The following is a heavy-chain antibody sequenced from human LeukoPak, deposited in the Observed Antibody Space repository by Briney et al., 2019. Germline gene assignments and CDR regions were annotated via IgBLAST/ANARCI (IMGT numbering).Heavy chain of an antibody. CDR1: GGSISSSSYY. V-gene: IGHV4-39*01. CDR3: ARWDDSAWAFGN. J-gene: IGHJ4*02. Sequence: SETLSLTCTVSGGSISSSSYYWGWIRQPPGKGLEWIGSIYYSGSTYYNPSLKSRVTISVDTSKNQFSLKLSSVTAADTAVYYCARWDDSAWAFGNWGPGTLVTVSS. D-gene: IGHD6-19*01. CDR2: IYYSGST.